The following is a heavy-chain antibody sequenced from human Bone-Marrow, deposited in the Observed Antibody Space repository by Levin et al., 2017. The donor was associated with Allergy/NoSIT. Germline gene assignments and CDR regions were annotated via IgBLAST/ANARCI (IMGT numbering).Heavy chain of an antibody. V-gene: IGHV3-7*01. CDR3: ARDTSPRWPFTTTWHGGLDY. J-gene: IGHJ4*02. CDR2: IKHDGSEQ. D-gene: IGHD1-1*01. Sequence: PGGSLRLSCEVSGFTFRTYWMSWVRQAPGKGLEWVADIKHDGSEQYYIDSVRGRFTISRDNAKNSLYLQMNSLRVADTAGYYCARDTSPRWPFTTTWHGGLDYWGQGTLVTVSS. CDR1: GFTFRTYW.